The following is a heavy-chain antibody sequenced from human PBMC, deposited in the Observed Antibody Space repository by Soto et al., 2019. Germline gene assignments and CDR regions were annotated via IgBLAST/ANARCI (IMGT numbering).Heavy chain of an antibody. CDR3: AREFEGHSSSWPFDY. CDR1: GYTFPTYG. CDR2: IRVYNGFT. D-gene: IGHD6-13*01. J-gene: IGHJ4*02. V-gene: IGHV1-18*01. Sequence: QVQLVQSGGEVKKPGASVRVSCRASGYTFPTYGIAWVRQAPGQGLEWMGWIRVYNGFTHYAQKFRGRVTVPTETSTSTVHMELRSLRSDDTAVYYCAREFEGHSSSWPFDYWGQGTLVTVSA.